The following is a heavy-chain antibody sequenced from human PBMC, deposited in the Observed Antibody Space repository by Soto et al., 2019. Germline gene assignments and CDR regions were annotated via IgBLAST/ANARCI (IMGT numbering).Heavy chain of an antibody. J-gene: IGHJ4*02. V-gene: IGHV5-10-1*01. D-gene: IGHD3-22*01. Sequence: GESLKISCKGSGYSFAVYWITWVRQKPGKGLEWMGRIDPSDSQTYYSPSFRGHVTISVTKSITTVFLQWSSLRASDTAMYYCARQIYDSDTGPNFQYYFDSWGQGAPVTVSS. CDR3: ARQIYDSDTGPNFQYYFDS. CDR1: GYSFAVYW. CDR2: IDPSDSQT.